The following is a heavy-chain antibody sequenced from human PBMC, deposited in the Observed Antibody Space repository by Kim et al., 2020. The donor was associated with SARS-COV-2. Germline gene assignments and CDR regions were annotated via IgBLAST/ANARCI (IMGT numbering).Heavy chain of an antibody. Sequence: SVKSRITINPDTSKNQFSLQLNSVTPEDMAVYYCARGPTSVARYRYYFDYWGQGTLVTVSS. V-gene: IGHV6-1*01. D-gene: IGHD6-19*01. J-gene: IGHJ4*02. CDR3: ARGPTSVARYRYYFDY.